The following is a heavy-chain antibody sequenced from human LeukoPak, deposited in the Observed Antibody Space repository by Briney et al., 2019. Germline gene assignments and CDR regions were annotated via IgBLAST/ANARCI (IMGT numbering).Heavy chain of an antibody. Sequence: SVKVTCKASGGTFSNYAISWVRQAPGQGLEWMGRIIPIFGTTNYAQKFQGRVTITTDESTSTAYMELSSLRSEDTAVYYCARGAEVNYYDTSGYYLYYYWGQGTLVTVSS. V-gene: IGHV1-69*05. J-gene: IGHJ4*02. D-gene: IGHD3-22*01. CDR2: IIPIFGTT. CDR1: GGTFSNYA. CDR3: ARGAEVNYYDTSGYYLYYY.